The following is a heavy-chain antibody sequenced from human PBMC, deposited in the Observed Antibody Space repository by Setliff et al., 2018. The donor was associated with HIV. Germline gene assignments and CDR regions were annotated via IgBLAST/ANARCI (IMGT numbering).Heavy chain of an antibody. J-gene: IGHJ4*02. Sequence: SETLSLTCTVSGDSISSSSFYWGWVRQPPGKGLEWIGSMYYSGSTYYNPSLKSRITMSVDTSKNQFSLKLSSVTAADTAVYYCARGVNFDYWGQGTQVTVSS. CDR3: ARGVNFDY. CDR2: MYYSGST. D-gene: IGHD3-3*01. V-gene: IGHV4-39*01. CDR1: GDSISSSSFY.